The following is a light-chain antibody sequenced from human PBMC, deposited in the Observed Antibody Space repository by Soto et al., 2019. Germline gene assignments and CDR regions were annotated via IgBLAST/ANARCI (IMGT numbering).Light chain of an antibody. V-gene: IGKV1-39*01. CDR2: AAS. CDR1: QSISSY. J-gene: IGKJ1*01. CDR3: QQSYSTPQT. Sequence: DIQMTQSPSSLSASVGDRVTITCRASQSISSYLNWYQQKPGKAPKLLIYAASSLQSGVPSRFSGSRSGTDLTLTISSLQPEDFATYYCQQSYSTPQTFGQGTKVEIK.